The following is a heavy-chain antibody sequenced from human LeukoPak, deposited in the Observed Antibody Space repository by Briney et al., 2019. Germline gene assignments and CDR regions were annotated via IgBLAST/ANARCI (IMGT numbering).Heavy chain of an antibody. D-gene: IGHD3-3*01. CDR1: GFTFSSYA. J-gene: IGHJ4*02. V-gene: IGHV3-23*01. CDR2: ISGSGGST. Sequence: GGSLRLSCAASGFTFSSYAMSWVRQAPGKGLEWVSAISGSGGSTYYADSVKGRFTISRDNSKNTLYLQMNSLRAEDTAVYYCARVSYDFWSGYYDYWGQGTLVTVSS. CDR3: ARVSYDFWSGYYDY.